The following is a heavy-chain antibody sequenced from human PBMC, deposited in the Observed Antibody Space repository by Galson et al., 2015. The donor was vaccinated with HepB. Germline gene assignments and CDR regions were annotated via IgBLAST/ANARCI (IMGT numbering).Heavy chain of an antibody. CDR2: IGARGTYT. Sequence: SLRLSCAASGFTFDDYAMNWVRQAPGKGLEWVSGIGARGTYTYYADSVKGRFTVSRDNSKNTLYLQMNSLRAEDTALYYCAKDDDYAEYGYYFDHWGQGTLVTVSS. CDR1: GFTFDDYA. J-gene: IGHJ4*02. CDR3: AKDDDYAEYGYYFDH. V-gene: IGHV3-23*01. D-gene: IGHD4-17*01.